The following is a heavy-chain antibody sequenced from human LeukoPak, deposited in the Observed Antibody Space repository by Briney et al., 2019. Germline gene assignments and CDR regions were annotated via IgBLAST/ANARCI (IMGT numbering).Heavy chain of an antibody. CDR3: ARRHGSGAGYPKYNWFDP. D-gene: IGHD3-10*01. Sequence: PSQTLSLTCTVSGGSISSGGYYWSWIRQHPGKGLEWIGYIYYSGSTNYNPSLKSRVTISVDTSKNQFSLKLSSVTAADTAVYYCARRHGSGAGYPKYNWFDPWGQGTLVTVSS. V-gene: IGHV4-31*03. CDR2: IYYSGST. CDR1: GGSISSGGYY. J-gene: IGHJ5*02.